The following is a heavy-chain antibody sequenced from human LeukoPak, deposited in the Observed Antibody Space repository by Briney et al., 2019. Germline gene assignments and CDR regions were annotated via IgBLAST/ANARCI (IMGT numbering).Heavy chain of an antibody. CDR3: AKDITIYYYYGMDV. D-gene: IGHD1-20*01. CDR2: ISTSGNIM. V-gene: IGHV3-11*01. CDR1: GFIFSDYY. Sequence: PGGSLRLSCAASGFIFSDYYMNWIRQAPGKGLEWVSYISTSGNIMHYADSVKGRFTISRDNAKNSVYLQMNSLRAEDTALYYCAKDITIYYYYGMDVWGQGTTVTVSS. J-gene: IGHJ6*02.